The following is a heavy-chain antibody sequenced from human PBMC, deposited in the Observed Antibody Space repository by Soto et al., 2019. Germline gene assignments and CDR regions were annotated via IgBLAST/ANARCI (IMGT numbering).Heavy chain of an antibody. J-gene: IGHJ4*02. D-gene: IGHD2-15*01. CDR2: ISGIGGST. CDR3: AKVVVAAALNHFDS. CDR1: GFTFSSYA. V-gene: IGHV3-23*01. Sequence: EVHLLESGGGLVQPGGSLRLSCAASGFTFSSYAMNWVRQAPGKGLEWVSGISGIGGSTYYADSVKGRFTISRDNSKNTLYIQMNSLRAEDTAVYYCAKVVVAAALNHFDSWGQGTLVTVSS.